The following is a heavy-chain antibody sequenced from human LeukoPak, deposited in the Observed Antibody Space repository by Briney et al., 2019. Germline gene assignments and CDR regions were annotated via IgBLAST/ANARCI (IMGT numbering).Heavy chain of an antibody. Sequence: GGALRLSCAASGFRFSDYRLNWVRQAPGQGLEWISFISSAGETTKYADSVKGRFTISRDNAKKTVSLQMNSLRPEDTGVYYCARAPSEIGGYYPEYFRHWGQGTLVTVSS. CDR3: ARAPSEIGGYYPEYFRH. J-gene: IGHJ1*01. CDR2: ISSAGETT. D-gene: IGHD3-22*01. V-gene: IGHV3-48*03. CDR1: GFRFSDYR.